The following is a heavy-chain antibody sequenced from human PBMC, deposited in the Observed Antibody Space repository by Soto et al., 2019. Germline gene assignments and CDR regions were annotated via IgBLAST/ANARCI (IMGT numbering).Heavy chain of an antibody. J-gene: IGHJ6*03. D-gene: IGHD3-3*01. Sequence: QVHLEQWGAGLLKPSETLSLTCAVYGGSLSGYFWSWVRQPPGKGLEWIGEINHSGSTNYNPSLKSRVSSSADTSKHQFSMRLSSVTAADSGIYSCASYRYYDFWIGSPHYIDAWGRGTTVTVSS. CDR3: ASYRYYDFWIGSPHYIDA. V-gene: IGHV4-34*01. CDR2: INHSGST. CDR1: GGSLSGYF.